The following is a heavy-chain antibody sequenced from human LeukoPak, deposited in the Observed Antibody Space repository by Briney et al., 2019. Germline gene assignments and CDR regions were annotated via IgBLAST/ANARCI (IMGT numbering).Heavy chain of an antibody. D-gene: IGHD3-9*01. V-gene: IGHV4-34*01. Sequence: SETLSLTCAVYGGSFSGYYWSWIRQPPGKGLEWIGEINHNGSTNYNPSLKSRVTISVDTSKNQFSLKLSSVTAADTAVYYCARPYYDILTGYSAYFDYWGQGTLVTVSS. CDR1: GGSFSGYY. CDR2: INHNGST. CDR3: ARPYYDILTGYSAYFDY. J-gene: IGHJ4*02.